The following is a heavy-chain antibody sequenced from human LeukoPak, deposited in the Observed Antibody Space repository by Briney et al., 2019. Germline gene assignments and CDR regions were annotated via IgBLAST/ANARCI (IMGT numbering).Heavy chain of an antibody. D-gene: IGHD3-10*01. CDR2: DYYSRTT. CDR1: GGSFSSPNLD. V-gene: IGHV4-39*01. Sequence: PSETLTLTCSVSGGSFSSPNLDWAWIRQPPGQGRSGIGSDYYSRTTYYNLSLKSRATSYVDTSHNQFPLKLTQITAALTAIYFCARSLGAYTWVGNWFDPWGQGTLVTVSP. CDR3: ARSLGAYTWVGNWFDP. J-gene: IGHJ5*02.